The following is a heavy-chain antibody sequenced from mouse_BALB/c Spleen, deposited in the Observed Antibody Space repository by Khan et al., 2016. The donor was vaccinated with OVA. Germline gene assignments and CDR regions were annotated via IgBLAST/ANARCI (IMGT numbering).Heavy chain of an antibody. CDR2: IWGDGST. CDR1: GFSLTGYG. V-gene: IGHV2-6-7*01. CDR3: ARELRRGGFAY. Sequence: QVQLKESGPGLVAPSQSLSITCTVSGFSLTGYGVNWVRQPPGKGLEWLGMIWGDGSTDYNSALKSRLSISKDNSKSQVFLKMNSLQTADTARDDCARELRRGGFAYWGQGTLVTGSA. D-gene: IGHD1-2*01. J-gene: IGHJ3*01.